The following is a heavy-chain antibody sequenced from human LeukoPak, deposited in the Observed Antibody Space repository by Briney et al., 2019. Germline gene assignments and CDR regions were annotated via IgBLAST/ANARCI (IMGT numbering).Heavy chain of an antibody. CDR1: RFTFSSYA. CDR2: ISYDGSNE. J-gene: IGHJ4*02. D-gene: IGHD3-10*01. CDR3: ASEFYGSGSYYEEFDY. Sequence: GGSLRLSCAASRFTFSSYAMQWVRQAPGKGLEWVAFISYDGSNEYYADSVKGRFTISRDNSKNTLYLQMNSLRAEDTAVYYCASEFYGSGSYYEEFDYWGQGTLVTVSS. V-gene: IGHV3-30*04.